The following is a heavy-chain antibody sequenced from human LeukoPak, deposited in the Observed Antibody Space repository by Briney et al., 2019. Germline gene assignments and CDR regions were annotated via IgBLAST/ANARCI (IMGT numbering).Heavy chain of an antibody. Sequence: GGSLRLSCAASGLTFSSYAMSWVRQAPGKGLEWVSAISGSGGSTYYADSVKGRFTISRDNSKNTLYLQMNSLRAEDTAVYYCAKAFYSSGWLFDYWGQGTLVTVSS. J-gene: IGHJ4*02. CDR1: GLTFSSYA. CDR2: ISGSGGST. D-gene: IGHD6-19*01. V-gene: IGHV3-23*01. CDR3: AKAFYSSGWLFDY.